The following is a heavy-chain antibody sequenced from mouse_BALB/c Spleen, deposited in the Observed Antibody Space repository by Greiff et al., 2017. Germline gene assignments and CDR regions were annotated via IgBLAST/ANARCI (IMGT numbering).Heavy chain of an antibody. V-gene: IGHV5-6-4*01. CDR1: GFTFSSYT. Sequence: EVQRVESGGGLVKPGGSLKLSCAASGFTFSSYTMSWVRQTPEKRLEWVATISSGGSYTYYPDSVKGRFTISRDNAKNTLYLQMSSLKSEDTAMYYCTREEGMGTAYFDYGGQGTTLTVSS. CDR3: TREEGMGTAYFDY. J-gene: IGHJ2*01. D-gene: IGHD2-14*01. CDR2: ISSGGSYT.